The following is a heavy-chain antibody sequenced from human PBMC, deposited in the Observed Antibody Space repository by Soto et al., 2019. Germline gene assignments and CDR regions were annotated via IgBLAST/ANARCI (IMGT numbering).Heavy chain of an antibody. V-gene: IGHV1-69*13. CDR3: AGYYDSSGYYYPVRAYFDY. Sequence: SVKVACKASGGTFSSYAISWVRQAPGQGLDWMGGIIPIFGTANYAQKFQGRVTITADESTSTAYMELSSLRSEDTAVYYCAGYYDSSGYYYPVRAYFDYWGQGTLVTVSS. CDR2: IIPIFGTA. CDR1: GGTFSSYA. D-gene: IGHD3-22*01. J-gene: IGHJ4*02.